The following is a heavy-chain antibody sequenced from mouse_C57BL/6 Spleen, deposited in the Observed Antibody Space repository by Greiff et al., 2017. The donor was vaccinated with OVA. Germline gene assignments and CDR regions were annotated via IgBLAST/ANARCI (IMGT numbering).Heavy chain of an antibody. CDR2: IHPNSGST. CDR3: TRWGSSGGGGY. Sequence: QVQLQQPGAELVKPGASVKLSCKASGYTFTSYWMHWVKQRPGQGLEWIGMIHPNSGSTNYNEKFKSKATLTVDKSSSTAYMQLSSLTSEDSAVYFCTRWGSSGGGGYWGQGTTLTVSS. CDR1: GYTFTSYW. D-gene: IGHD3-2*02. J-gene: IGHJ2*01. V-gene: IGHV1-64*01.